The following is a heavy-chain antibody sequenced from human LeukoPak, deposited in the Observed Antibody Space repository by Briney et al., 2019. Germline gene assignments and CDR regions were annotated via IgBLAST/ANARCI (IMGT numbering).Heavy chain of an antibody. D-gene: IGHD6-13*01. Sequence: GESLKISCNGSGYSFTSNWISWVRQMPGKGLEWMGRIDPSDSHINYSPSFQGHVTISVDKSISTAYLQWSSLRASDTAMYYCARHHSSSWLLWGQGTLVTVSS. J-gene: IGHJ4*02. CDR3: ARHHSSSWLL. V-gene: IGHV5-10-1*01. CDR1: GYSFTSNW. CDR2: IDPSDSHI.